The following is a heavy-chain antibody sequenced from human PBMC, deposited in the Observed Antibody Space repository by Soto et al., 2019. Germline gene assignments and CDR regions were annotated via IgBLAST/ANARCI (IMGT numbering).Heavy chain of an antibody. CDR3: ARRCSGGSCYYAFDI. CDR1: GYSFTSYW. V-gene: IGHV5-10-1*01. Sequence: GESLKISCKGSGYSFTSYWISWVRQMPGKGLEWMGRIDPSDSYTNYSPSFQGHVTISADKSISTAYLQWSSLKASDTAMYYCARRCSGGSCYYAFDIWGQGTMVTVS. J-gene: IGHJ3*02. D-gene: IGHD2-15*01. CDR2: IDPSDSYT.